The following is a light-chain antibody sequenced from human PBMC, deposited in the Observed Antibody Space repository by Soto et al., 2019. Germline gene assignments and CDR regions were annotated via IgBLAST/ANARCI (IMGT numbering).Light chain of an antibody. V-gene: IGKV3-20*01. CDR3: QQYGSSHQT. CDR1: QSVSSSY. CDR2: GAS. Sequence: EIVLTQSPGTLSLSPGERATLSCRASQSVSSSYLAWYQQKPGQAPRLLIYGASSRATGIPDRFSGSGSGTYFTLTIIRLESEDFAVYYCQQYGSSHQTFGQGTKVEIK. J-gene: IGKJ1*01.